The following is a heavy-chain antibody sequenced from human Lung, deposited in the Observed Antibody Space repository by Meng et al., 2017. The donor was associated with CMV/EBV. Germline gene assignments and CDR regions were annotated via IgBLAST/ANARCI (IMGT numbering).Heavy chain of an antibody. V-gene: IGHV4-4*02. Sequence: VCLGAQCTERVTPAVPLPLTCAFPVHSISNHNWWAWVRQPPGKGLEWMGVIPHRGSSAYNPSLKSRVSMSIDKSKNQFSLKLTSVTAADTAVYHCLRRSGGSVWGQGTLVTVSS. CDR1: VHSISNHNW. CDR2: IPHRGSS. CDR3: LRRSGGSV. J-gene: IGHJ1*01. D-gene: IGHD3-10*01.